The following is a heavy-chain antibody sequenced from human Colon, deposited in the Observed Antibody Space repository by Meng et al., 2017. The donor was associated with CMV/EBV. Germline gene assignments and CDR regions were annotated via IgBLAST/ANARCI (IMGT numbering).Heavy chain of an antibody. Sequence: SGGTFSSYAISWVRQAPGQGLEWMGGIIPIFGTANYAQKFQGRVTITTDESTSTAYMELSSLRSEDTAVYYCASAPVGIAARSELDYWGQGTLVTVSS. CDR1: GGTFSSYA. V-gene: IGHV1-69*05. J-gene: IGHJ4*02. CDR2: IIPIFGTA. CDR3: ASAPVGIAARSELDY. D-gene: IGHD6-13*01.